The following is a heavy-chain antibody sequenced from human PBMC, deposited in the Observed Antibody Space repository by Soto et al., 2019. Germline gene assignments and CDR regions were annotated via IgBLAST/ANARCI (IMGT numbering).Heavy chain of an antibody. J-gene: IGHJ3*02. D-gene: IGHD2-15*01. CDR3: AKGDCSGGSCYFSAFDI. V-gene: IGHV3-30*18. CDR1: GLTFSSYG. Sequence: PGGSLRLSCAASGLTFSSYGMHWARPAPGKGLEWVAVISYDGTNNYYTESVKGRFTISRDNSKNTLFLQMNSLRAEDTAVYFCAKGDCSGGSCYFSAFDIWGQGTMVTVSS. CDR2: ISYDGTNN.